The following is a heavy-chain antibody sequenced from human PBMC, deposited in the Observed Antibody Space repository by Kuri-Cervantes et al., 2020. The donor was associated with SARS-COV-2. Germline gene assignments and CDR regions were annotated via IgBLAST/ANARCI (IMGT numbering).Heavy chain of an antibody. D-gene: IGHD6-13*01. CDR3: ARQAPLQQLALDY. Sequence: SETLSLTCTVSGGSISSYYWSWIRQPQGKGLEWIGYIYYSGSTNYNPSLKSRVTISVDTSKNQFSLKLSSVTAADTAVYYCARQAPLQQLALDYWGQGTLVTLSS. CDR1: GGSISSYY. V-gene: IGHV4-59*08. J-gene: IGHJ4*02. CDR2: IYYSGST.